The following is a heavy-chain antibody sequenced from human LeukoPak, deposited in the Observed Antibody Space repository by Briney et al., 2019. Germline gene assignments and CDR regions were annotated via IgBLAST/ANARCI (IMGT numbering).Heavy chain of an antibody. J-gene: IGHJ4*02. V-gene: IGHV3-48*03. CDR1: GFTFSSYE. CDR3: AVERSLFDY. Sequence: GGSLRLSCAASGFTFSSYEMNWVRQAPGKGLEWVSYISSSGSTIYYADSVKGRFTISRDNAKNTLYLQMNSLRAEDTAVYYCAVERSLFDYWGQGTLVTVSS. CDR2: ISSSGSTI.